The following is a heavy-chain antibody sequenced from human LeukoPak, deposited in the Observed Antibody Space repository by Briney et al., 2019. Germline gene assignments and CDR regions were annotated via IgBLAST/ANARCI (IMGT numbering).Heavy chain of an antibody. CDR2: INHSGST. Sequence: SETLSLTCAVYGGSFSGYYWSWIRQPPGKGPEWIGEINHSGSTNYNPSLKSRVTISVDTSKNQFSLKLSSVTAADTAVYYCARGPDIVVVTAIKYYFDYWGQGTLVTVSS. CDR1: GGSFSGYY. J-gene: IGHJ4*02. CDR3: ARGPDIVVVTAIKYYFDY. V-gene: IGHV4-34*01. D-gene: IGHD2-21*02.